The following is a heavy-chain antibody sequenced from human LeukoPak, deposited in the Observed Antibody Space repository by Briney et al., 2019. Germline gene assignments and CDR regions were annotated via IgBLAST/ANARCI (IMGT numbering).Heavy chain of an antibody. CDR3: AKGPCIVGATTFDY. CDR1: GFTFSSYG. CDR2: ISYDGSNE. V-gene: IGHV3-30*18. J-gene: IGHJ4*02. D-gene: IGHD1-26*01. Sequence: GGSLRLSCAASGFTFSSYGMHWVRQAPGKGLEWVAVISYDGSNEYYADSVKGRFTISRDNSKNTLYLQMNSLRAEDTAVYYCAKGPCIVGATTFDYWGQGTLVTVSS.